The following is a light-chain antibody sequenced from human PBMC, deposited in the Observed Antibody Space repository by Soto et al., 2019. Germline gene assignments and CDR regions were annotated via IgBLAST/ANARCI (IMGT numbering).Light chain of an antibody. CDR1: QTINRW. CDR2: EAS. J-gene: IGKJ1*01. CDR3: QQYDSYPWT. Sequence: DIQITQSPSTLSSYVGDRVSITCRASQTINRWLAWHQQKPGKAPKVLIYEASNLETGVPSRFGGSGSGTEFTLIISSLQPDDFATYYCQQYDSYPWTFGQGTKVDIK. V-gene: IGKV1-5*03.